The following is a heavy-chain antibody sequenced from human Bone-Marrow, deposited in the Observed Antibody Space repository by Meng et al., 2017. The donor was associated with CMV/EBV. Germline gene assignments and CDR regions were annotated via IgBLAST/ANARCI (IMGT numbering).Heavy chain of an antibody. J-gene: IGHJ4*02. Sequence: SETLSLTCTVSGGSISSGGYYWSWIRQHPGKGLEWIGYIYYSGSTFYNPSLKSRVTISVDTSMNAFSLKLSSVTAADTAVYYCARVPRSTTFGVVIMAPDYWGQGTLVTVSS. D-gene: IGHD3-3*01. CDR3: ARVPRSTTFGVVIMAPDY. CDR2: IYYSGST. CDR1: GGSISSGGYY. V-gene: IGHV4-31*03.